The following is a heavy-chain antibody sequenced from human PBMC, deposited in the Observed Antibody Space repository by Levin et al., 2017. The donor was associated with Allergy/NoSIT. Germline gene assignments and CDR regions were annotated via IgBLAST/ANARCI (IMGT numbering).Heavy chain of an antibody. D-gene: IGHD6-19*01. Sequence: GESLKISCKGSGYSFTSYWIGWVRQMPGKGLEWMGIIYPGDSDTRYSPSFQGQVTISADKSISTAYLQWSSLKASDTAMHYCARCLVVAGTYYYYYGMDVWGQGTTVTVSS. CDR2: IYPGDSDT. CDR3: ARCLVVAGTYYYYYGMDV. J-gene: IGHJ6*02. V-gene: IGHV5-51*01. CDR1: GYSFTSYW.